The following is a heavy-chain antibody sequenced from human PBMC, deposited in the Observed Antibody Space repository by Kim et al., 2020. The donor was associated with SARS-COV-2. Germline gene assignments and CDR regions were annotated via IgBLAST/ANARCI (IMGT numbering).Heavy chain of an antibody. V-gene: IGHV3-48*02. CDR1: GFTFSNYG. CDR3: ATGKAVTGPDGFDI. D-gene: IGHD6-19*01. J-gene: IGHJ3*02. Sequence: GGSLRLSCAASGFTFSNYGMNWVRQAPGKGLEWVSYFSVISNTIYYADSVKGRFTISRDNAKNSLYLQMNSLRDEDTAVYYCATGKAVTGPDGFDIWGQGTMVTVSS. CDR2: FSVISNTI.